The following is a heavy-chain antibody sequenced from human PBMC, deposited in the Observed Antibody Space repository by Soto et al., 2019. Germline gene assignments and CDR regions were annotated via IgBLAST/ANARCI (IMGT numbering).Heavy chain of an antibody. D-gene: IGHD4-17*01. CDR2: INAGNGNT. J-gene: IGHJ6*02. V-gene: IGHV1-3*01. CDR1: GYTFTSYA. CDR3: ARDPPTSALRRYSYYFGMDV. Sequence: QVQLVQSGAEVKKPGASVKVSCKASGYTFTSYAMHWVRQAPGQRLEWMGWINAGNGNTKYSQKFQGRVTITRDTSASTAYMELSSLRSEDTAVYYCARDPPTSALRRYSYYFGMDVWGQGTTVTVSS.